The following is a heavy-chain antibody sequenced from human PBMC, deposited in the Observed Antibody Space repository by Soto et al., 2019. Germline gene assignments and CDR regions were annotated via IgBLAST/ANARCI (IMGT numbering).Heavy chain of an antibody. CDR2: IDNKGDTT. D-gene: IGHD6-13*01. J-gene: IGHJ6*02. CDR1: GFTFSNYA. CDR3: VKRIAAYGMDV. V-gene: IGHV3-64D*06. Sequence: PGGSLRLSCSASGFTFSNYAMHWVRQAPGKGLEYISAIDNKGDTTYYADSVKGRFTISRDNSKNTLSLQMSSLRPEDTAVYYRVKRIAAYGMDVWGQGTTVTVSS.